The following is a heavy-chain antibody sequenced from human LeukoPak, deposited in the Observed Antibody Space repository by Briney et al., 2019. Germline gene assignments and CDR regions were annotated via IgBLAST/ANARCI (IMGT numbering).Heavy chain of an antibody. D-gene: IGHD1/OR15-1a*01. CDR1: GFTFSNYG. Sequence: PGGSLRLSCAASGFTFSNYGMHWVRQAPGKGLEWVTYIRYDGSYKSYADSVKGRFTISRDNSKSTLYLQMNSLRAEDTAVYYCARNNCGPFDPWGQGTLVTVSS. CDR2: IRYDGSYK. CDR3: ARNNCGPFDP. V-gene: IGHV3-30*02. J-gene: IGHJ5*02.